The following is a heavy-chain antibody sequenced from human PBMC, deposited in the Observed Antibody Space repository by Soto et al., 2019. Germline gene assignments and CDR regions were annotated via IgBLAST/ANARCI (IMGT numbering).Heavy chain of an antibody. J-gene: IGHJ6*03. CDR2: IYHSGST. Sequence: PSETLSLTCAVSSGSISSSNWWSWVRQPPGKGLEWIGEIYHSGSTNYNPSLKSRATISVDKSKNQFSLKLSSVTAADTAVYYCARGMRRVVVVPAAMGKYYYYYYMDVWGKGTTVTVSS. CDR1: SGSISSSNW. D-gene: IGHD2-2*01. CDR3: ARGMRRVVVVPAAMGKYYYYYYMDV. V-gene: IGHV4-4*02.